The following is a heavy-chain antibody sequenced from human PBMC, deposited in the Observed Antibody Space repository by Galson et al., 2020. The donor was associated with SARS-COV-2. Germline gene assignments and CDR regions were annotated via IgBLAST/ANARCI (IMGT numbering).Heavy chain of an antibody. J-gene: IGHJ3*02. Sequence: ASVKVSCKTSGYTFTGYYMHWVRQAPGQGLEWMGRINPNSGGTIYAQKFQARVTMTRDTSISTAYMELSRLSSDDTAVYYCARDLEMATMTAFDIWGQGTMVTVSS. D-gene: IGHD5-12*01. CDR2: INPNSGGT. V-gene: IGHV1-2*06. CDR1: GYTFTGYY. CDR3: ARDLEMATMTAFDI.